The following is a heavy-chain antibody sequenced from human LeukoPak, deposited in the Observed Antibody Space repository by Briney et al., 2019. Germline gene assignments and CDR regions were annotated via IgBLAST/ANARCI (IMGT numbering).Heavy chain of an antibody. CDR3: ARTGCSSTSCPYYYYMDV. J-gene: IGHJ6*03. Sequence: ASVKVSCKASGGTFSSYAISWVRQAPGQGLEWMGGMIPIFGTANYAQKFQGRVTITTDESTSTAYMELSSLRSEDTAVYYCARTGCSSTSCPYYYYMDVWGKGTTVTVSS. CDR2: MIPIFGTA. V-gene: IGHV1-69*05. D-gene: IGHD2-2*01. CDR1: GGTFSSYA.